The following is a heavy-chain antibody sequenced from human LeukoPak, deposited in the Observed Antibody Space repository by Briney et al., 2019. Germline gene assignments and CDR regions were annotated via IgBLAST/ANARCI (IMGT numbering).Heavy chain of an antibody. V-gene: IGHV1-2*02. CDR1: GYTFTGYY. CDR2: INPNSGGT. Sequence: ASVKVSFKASGYTFTGYYMHWVRQAPGQGLEWMGWINPNSGGTNYAQKFQGRVTMTRDTSISTAYMELSRLRSDDTAVYYCARAMIVVVDAFGIWGQGTMVTVSS. J-gene: IGHJ3*02. CDR3: ARAMIVVVDAFGI. D-gene: IGHD3-22*01.